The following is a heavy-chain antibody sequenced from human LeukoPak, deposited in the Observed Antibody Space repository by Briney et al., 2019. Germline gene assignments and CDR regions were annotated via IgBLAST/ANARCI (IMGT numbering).Heavy chain of an antibody. D-gene: IGHD1-14*01. V-gene: IGHV1-2*02. CDR3: ARSAHTTRRTQPAPTGY. Sequence: ASVKVSCKASGYTFTGYYMHWVRQAPGQGLEWMGWINPNGGGTNYAQKFQGRVTMTRDTSISTAYMELSRLRSDDTAVYYCARSAHTTRRTQPAPTGYWGQGTLVTVSS. CDR2: INPNGGGT. J-gene: IGHJ4*02. CDR1: GYTFTGYY.